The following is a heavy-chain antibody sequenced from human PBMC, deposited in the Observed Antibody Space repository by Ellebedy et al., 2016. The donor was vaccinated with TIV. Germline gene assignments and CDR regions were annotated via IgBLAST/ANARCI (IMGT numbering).Heavy chain of an antibody. CDR1: GYTFTTYA. CDR2: INAGIGNT. D-gene: IGHD3-9*01. V-gene: IGHV1-3*01. CDR3: ARRFDIVTGSYPRGYYGLDI. J-gene: IGHJ6*02. Sequence: AASVKVSCKASGYTFTTYAIHWVRQAPGQRPEWMGWINAGIGNTKYSDNFQGRVTITTDTSASTASMELSSLRSEDTAVYYCARRFDIVTGSYPRGYYGLDIWGQGTTVTVSS.